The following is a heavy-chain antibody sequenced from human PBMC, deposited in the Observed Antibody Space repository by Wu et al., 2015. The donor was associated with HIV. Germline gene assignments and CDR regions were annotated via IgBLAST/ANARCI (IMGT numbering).Heavy chain of an antibody. V-gene: IGHV1-69*13. Sequence: QLVQSGAEVKKPGSSVKVSRKPSGGTFSSYAISWVREAPGQGLEWMGRVIPSLGTSNYAQRFQGRVTITADESTSTAYMEMRSLRSEDTGLYYCARGQNGNDQWGQGTLVTVSS. CDR1: GGTFSSYA. CDR2: VIPSLGTS. CDR3: ARGQNGNDQ. J-gene: IGHJ4*02. D-gene: IGHD5-12*01.